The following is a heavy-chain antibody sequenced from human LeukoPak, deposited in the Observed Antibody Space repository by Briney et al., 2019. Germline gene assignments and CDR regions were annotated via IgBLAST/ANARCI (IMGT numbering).Heavy chain of an antibody. Sequence: ETLSLTCTVSGGSISSSSYYWGWIRQAPGKGLEWVSAISGSGGSTYYADSVKGRFTISRDNSKNTLYLQMNSLRADDTAVYHCARGNDSGTYYGDAFDIWGQGTMVTVSS. J-gene: IGHJ3*02. CDR1: GGSISSSSYY. V-gene: IGHV3-23*01. CDR3: ARGNDSGTYYGDAFDI. D-gene: IGHD1-26*01. CDR2: ISGSGGST.